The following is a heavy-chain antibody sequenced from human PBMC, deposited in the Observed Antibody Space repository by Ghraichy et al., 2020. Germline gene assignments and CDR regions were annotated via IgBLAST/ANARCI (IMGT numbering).Heavy chain of an antibody. V-gene: IGHV3-7*01. CDR2: INGDGSVK. CDR3: ARDSTKYSSDRSTYYDAFDS. D-gene: IGHD3-22*01. Sequence: GGSLRLSCAASGFTFNTYWMTWVRQAPGLGLEWVAYINGDGSVKNLVDSVKGRFTISRDNAKNSLYLQMNSLRAEDTALYYCARDSTKYSSDRSTYYDAFDSWGKGKMVIVSS. CDR1: GFTFNTYW. J-gene: IGHJ3*02.